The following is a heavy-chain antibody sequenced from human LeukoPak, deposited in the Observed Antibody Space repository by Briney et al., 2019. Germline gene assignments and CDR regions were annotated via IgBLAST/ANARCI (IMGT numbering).Heavy chain of an antibody. CDR3: AREKLEPLNIGAYYFDY. J-gene: IGHJ4*02. Sequence: SETLSLTCTVSGGSISSYYWSWIRQPAGKGLEWIGRIYTSGSTNYNPSLKSRVTMSVDTSKNQFSLKLSSVTAADTAGYYCAREKLEPLNIGAYYFDYWGQGTLVTVSS. CDR2: IYTSGST. V-gene: IGHV4-4*07. CDR1: GGSISSYY. D-gene: IGHD1-1*01.